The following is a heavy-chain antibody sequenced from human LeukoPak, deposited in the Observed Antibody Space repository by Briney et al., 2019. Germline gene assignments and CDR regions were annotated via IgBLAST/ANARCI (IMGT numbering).Heavy chain of an antibody. CDR2: IIPIFGKA. D-gene: IGHD3-22*01. CDR3: AGAYDKPPETLSYYYYYYGMDV. V-gene: IGHV1-69*06. CDR1: GGTFISYA. Sequence: ASVKVSCKASGGTFISYAISWVRQAPGQGLEWMGGIIPIFGKANYAQKLQGRVTITADKSTSTAYMELSSLRSEDTAVYYCAGAYDKPPETLSYYYYYYGMDVWGKGTTVTVSS. J-gene: IGHJ6*04.